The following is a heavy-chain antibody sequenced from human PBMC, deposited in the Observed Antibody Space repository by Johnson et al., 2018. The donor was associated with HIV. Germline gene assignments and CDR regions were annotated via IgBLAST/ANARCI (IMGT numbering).Heavy chain of an antibody. Sequence: QVQLVESGGGVVKPGGSLRLSCAASGFTFNDYYMSWIRQAPGKGLEWLSYISTSGATIYYADSVKGRFTISRDNSKDTLYLHMNSLRAEASAVYSCARDRAPFYSSSSTPFDVFDIWGQGTMVTVSS. CDR3: ARDRAPFYSSSSTPFDVFDI. CDR1: GFTFNDYY. CDR2: ISTSGATI. D-gene: IGHD6-6*01. V-gene: IGHV3-11*04. J-gene: IGHJ3*02.